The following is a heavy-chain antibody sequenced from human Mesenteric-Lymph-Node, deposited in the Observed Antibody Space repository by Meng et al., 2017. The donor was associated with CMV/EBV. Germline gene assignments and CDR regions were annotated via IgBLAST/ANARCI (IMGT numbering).Heavy chain of an antibody. D-gene: IGHD4-23*01. J-gene: IGHJ6*02. Sequence: GGSLRLSCVASGFTFSHYWMTWVRQAPGKGLEWMANIKEDGSDTVYVDSVKGRFTISRDNSKNTLYLQMNSLRAEDTAVYYCAKDRSVVTYYYYYGMDVWGQGTTVTVSS. CDR2: IKEDGSDT. CDR1: GFTFSHYW. CDR3: AKDRSVVTYYYYYGMDV. V-gene: IGHV3-7*01.